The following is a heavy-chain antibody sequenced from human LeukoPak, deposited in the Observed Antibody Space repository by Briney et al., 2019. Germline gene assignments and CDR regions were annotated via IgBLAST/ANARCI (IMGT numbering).Heavy chain of an antibody. CDR1: GGSFSGYY. D-gene: IGHD3-3*01. J-gene: IGHJ4*02. V-gene: IGHV4-34*01. Sequence: SETLSLTCAVYGGSFSGYYWSWIRQPPGKGLEWIGEINHSGSTNYNPSLKSRVTISVDTSKNQFSLKLSSATAADTAVYYCARAELRFLPFRYWGQGTLVTVSS. CDR3: ARAELRFLPFRY. CDR2: INHSGST.